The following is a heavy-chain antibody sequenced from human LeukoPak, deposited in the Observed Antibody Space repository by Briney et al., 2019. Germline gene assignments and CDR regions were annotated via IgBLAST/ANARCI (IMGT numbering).Heavy chain of an antibody. J-gene: IGHJ6*03. D-gene: IGHD5-24*01. CDR1: GFTFSNYE. CDR3: ARDTSATTFYYYYYYMDV. Sequence: GGSLRLSCAVSGFTFSNYEMNWVRQAPGMGLEWISYISSSGSTIYYADSVKGRFTISRDNAKNSLYLQMNSLRAEDTAVYYCARDTSATTFYYYYYYMDVWGKGTTVTVSS. CDR2: ISSSGSTI. V-gene: IGHV3-48*03.